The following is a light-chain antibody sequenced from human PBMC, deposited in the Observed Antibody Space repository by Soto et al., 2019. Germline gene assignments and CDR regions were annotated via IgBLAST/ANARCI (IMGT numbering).Light chain of an antibody. CDR1: QSITTF. Sequence: GDRFTITCRASQSITTFLAWYQKKPGKAPQILIYDASKLEPGVPSRLSGGGSGTEFTLTISSLQNDDFETYYCQQYSTYTLTFGGGTKVDIK. CDR3: QQYSTYTLT. CDR2: DAS. V-gene: IGKV1-5*01. J-gene: IGKJ4*01.